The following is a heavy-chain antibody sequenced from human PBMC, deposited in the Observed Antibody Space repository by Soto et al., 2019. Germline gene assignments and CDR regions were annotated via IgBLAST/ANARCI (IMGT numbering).Heavy chain of an antibody. CDR1: GGTFSSYA. CDR3: ARSYYYASSGYYYFDY. J-gene: IGHJ4*02. D-gene: IGHD3-22*01. CDR2: IIPIFGTA. Sequence: GASVKVSCKASGGTFSSYAISWVRQAPGQGLEWMGGIIPIFGTANYAQKFQGRVTITADESTSTAYMELSSLRSEDTAVYYCARSYYYASSGYYYFDYWGQGTLVTVSS. V-gene: IGHV1-69*13.